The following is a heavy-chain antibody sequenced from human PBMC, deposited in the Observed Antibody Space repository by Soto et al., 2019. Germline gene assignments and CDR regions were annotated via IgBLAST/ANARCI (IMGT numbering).Heavy chain of an antibody. CDR1: GFTFSSYS. CDR2: ISSSSSYI. J-gene: IGHJ5*02. Sequence: EVQLVESGGGLVKPGGSLRLSCAASGFTFSSYSMNWVRQAPGKGLEWVSSISSSSSYIYYADSVKGRFTISRDNAKNSLYLQMNSLGAEDAAVYYCARADSGRYYGWFDPWGQGTLVTVSS. V-gene: IGHV3-21*01. CDR3: ARADSGRYYGWFDP. D-gene: IGHD1-26*01.